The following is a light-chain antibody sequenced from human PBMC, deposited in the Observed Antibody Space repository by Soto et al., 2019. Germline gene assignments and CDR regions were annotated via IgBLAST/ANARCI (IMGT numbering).Light chain of an antibody. CDR2: DAS. CDR1: QSVSSY. Sequence: EIVLTQSPAPLSSSPGERATLSCRASQSVSSYLAWYQQKPGQAPRLLIYDASNRATGIPARFSGGGSWTDFTLSISSVEPEDFAVYYGQQRSNWPRGTFGQGTKVEIK. CDR3: QQRSNWPRGT. V-gene: IGKV3-11*01. J-gene: IGKJ1*01.